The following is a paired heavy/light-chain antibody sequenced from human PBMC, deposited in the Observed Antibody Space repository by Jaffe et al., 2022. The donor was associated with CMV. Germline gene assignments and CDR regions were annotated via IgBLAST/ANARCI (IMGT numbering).Heavy chain of an antibody. Sequence: EVQVVESGGGLVQPGGSLKLSCAASGFTFSRYWMTWVRQAPGKGLEWVANIKQDGSTTHYVDSVKGRFTIFRDNARGALYLQMNSLRADDTAIYYCARGRDGYNFGQIDFWGQGTLVTVSS. CDR3: ARGRDGYNFGQIDF. J-gene: IGHJ4*02. CDR1: GFTFSRYW. V-gene: IGHV3-7*03. D-gene: IGHD5-12*01. CDR2: IKQDGSTT.
Light chain of an antibody. Sequence: DIQLTQSPSFLSASVGDRVTITCRASQGVSNYLAWYQQRPGKPPKLLIYDASTLQSGAPSRFSGTLSGTEFTLTISSLQPEDFATYYCQQHNDYPLTFGGGTKVEIK. J-gene: IGKJ4*01. CDR1: QGVSNY. V-gene: IGKV1-9*01. CDR2: DAS. CDR3: QQHNDYPLT.